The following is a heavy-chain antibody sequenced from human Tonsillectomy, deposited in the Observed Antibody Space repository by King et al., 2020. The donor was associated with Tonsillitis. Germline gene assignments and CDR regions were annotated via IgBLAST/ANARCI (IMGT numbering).Heavy chain of an antibody. CDR1: GFTFRGFG. CDR2: IWYDGDNE. V-gene: IGHV3-33*01. CDR3: ARDSGSYQDHLGMDV. Sequence: VQLVESGGDVVQPGRSLRLSCAASGFTFRGFGMHWVRQAPGKWLEWVAFIWYDGDNEYYVDSVKGRFTISRDNSKNTLYLQMNSLRAEDTAVYYCARDSGSYQDHLGMDVWGQGTTVTVSS. D-gene: IGHD3-10*01. J-gene: IGHJ6*02.